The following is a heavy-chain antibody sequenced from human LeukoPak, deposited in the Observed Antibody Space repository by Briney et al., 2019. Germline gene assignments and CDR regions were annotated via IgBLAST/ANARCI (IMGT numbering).Heavy chain of an antibody. J-gene: IGHJ4*02. CDR1: GFTFRSYA. D-gene: IGHD3-22*01. Sequence: GGSLRLSCAASGFTFRSYAMSWVRQAPGKGLEWVSGISGSGGTTHYADSVKGRFTISRDNSKNMLYLQMNSLRDEDTVVYYCATPMIAVVITGVRDYWGQGTLVTVSS. CDR2: ISGSGGTT. CDR3: ATPMIAVVITGVRDY. V-gene: IGHV3-23*01.